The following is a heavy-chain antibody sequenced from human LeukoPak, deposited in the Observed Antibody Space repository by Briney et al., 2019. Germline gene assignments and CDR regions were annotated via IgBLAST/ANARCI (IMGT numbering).Heavy chain of an antibody. CDR3: ARDRTRVCDY. D-gene: IGHD3-16*01. V-gene: IGHV1-2*02. CDR2: INPNSGGT. J-gene: IGHJ4*02. CDR1: GYTFTGYY. Sequence: ASVNVSCKASGYTFTGYYMHWVRQAAGQGLEWMGWINPNSGGTNYAQKFQGRVTMTRDTSISTAYMEMSRLTADDTAVYYCARDRTRVCDYWGQGTLVTVSS.